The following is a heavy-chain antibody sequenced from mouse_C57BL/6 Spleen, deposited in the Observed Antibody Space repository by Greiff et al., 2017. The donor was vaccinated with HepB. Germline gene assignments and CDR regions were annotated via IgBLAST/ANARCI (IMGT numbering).Heavy chain of an antibody. CDR1: GFSLTSYG. J-gene: IGHJ3*01. CDR3: ARLYYDYDGAWFAY. CDR2: IWSDGST. D-gene: IGHD2-4*01. Sequence: VQLVESGPGLVAPSQSLSITCTVSGFSLTSYGVHWVRQPPGQGLEWLVVIWSDGSTTYNSARKSRLSISKDNSKSQVFLKMNSIQTDDTAMYYCARLYYDYDGAWFAYWGQGTLVTVSS. V-gene: IGHV2-6*03.